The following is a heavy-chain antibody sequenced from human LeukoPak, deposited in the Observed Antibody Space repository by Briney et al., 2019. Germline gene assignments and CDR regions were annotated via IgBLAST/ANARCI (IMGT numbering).Heavy chain of an antibody. CDR3: ARVALSVAGDPTYYFDY. V-gene: IGHV3-30-3*01. CDR1: GFTFSTYP. J-gene: IGHJ4*02. CDR2: MSFDGDSD. D-gene: IGHD6-19*01. Sequence: PGGSLSLSCAASGFTFSTYPMHWVRQAPGKGLEWVAVMSFDGDSDSYSDSVRGRFTVSRANAKSTLYLQKNSLRAEDTAVYYCARVALSVAGDPTYYFDYWGPGTLVTVSS.